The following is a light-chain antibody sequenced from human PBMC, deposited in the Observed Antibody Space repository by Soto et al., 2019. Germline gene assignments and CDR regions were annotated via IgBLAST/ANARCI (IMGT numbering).Light chain of an antibody. CDR1: QSVSSN. Sequence: IVMTQSPATLSVSPGERATLSCRASQSVSSNLAWYQQKPGQAPRLLIYGASTRATGIPARFSGSGSGTEFTLTICSLQSEDFAVYYCQQYSSLRTFGQWAKVDIK. CDR2: GAS. J-gene: IGKJ1*01. CDR3: QQYSSLRT. V-gene: IGKV3-15*01.